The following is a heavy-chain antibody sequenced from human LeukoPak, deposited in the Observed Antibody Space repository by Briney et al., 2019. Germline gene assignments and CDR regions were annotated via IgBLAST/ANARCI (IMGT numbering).Heavy chain of an antibody. Sequence: PGGSLRLSCAASGFTFSSYWMHWVRQAPGKRPVWVARVNNDGSSTNYADSVKGRFTISRDNAKNTQYLQMNSLRAEDTAVYYCARVAATNDYWGQGTLVTVSS. D-gene: IGHD5-12*01. CDR3: ARVAATNDY. CDR1: GFTFSSYW. V-gene: IGHV3-74*01. J-gene: IGHJ4*02. CDR2: VNNDGSST.